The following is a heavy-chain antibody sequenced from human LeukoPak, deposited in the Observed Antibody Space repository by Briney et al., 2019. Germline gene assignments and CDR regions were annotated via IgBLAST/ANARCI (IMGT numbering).Heavy chain of an antibody. CDR3: AWTGCSGGSCYRYYYYGMDV. D-gene: IGHD2-15*01. CDR2: IYYSGST. Sequence: SETLSLTCTVSGGSISSYYWSCIRHPPGKGLEWIGYIYYSGSTKHNPSLKSRVTISVATSKNQCSLKLGSVTAADTAVYYCAWTGCSGGSCYRYYYYGMDVWGQGTTVTVSS. CDR1: GGSISSYY. V-gene: IGHV4-59*01. J-gene: IGHJ6*02.